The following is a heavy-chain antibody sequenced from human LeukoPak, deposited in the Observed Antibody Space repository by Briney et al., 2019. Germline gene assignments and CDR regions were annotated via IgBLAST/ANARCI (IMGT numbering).Heavy chain of an antibody. CDR2: INPNSGGT. CDR3: ARLTDSSGWFAKYFQH. CDR1: GYTFIGYF. J-gene: IGHJ1*01. V-gene: IGHV1-2*02. Sequence: ASVKVSCKASGYTFIGYFMHWVRQAPGQGLAWMGWINPNSGGTNYAQKFQGRVTMTRDTSINTAYMELSSLRSDDTAVYYCARLTDSSGWFAKYFQHWGQGTLVTVSS. D-gene: IGHD6-19*01.